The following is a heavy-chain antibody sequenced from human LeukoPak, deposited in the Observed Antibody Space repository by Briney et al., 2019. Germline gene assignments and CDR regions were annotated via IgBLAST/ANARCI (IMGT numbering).Heavy chain of an antibody. CDR3: ARYRLRSAYYYDSSGYFDY. V-gene: IGHV3-13*01. D-gene: IGHD3-22*01. J-gene: IGHJ4*02. CDR1: GFTFSIYD. Sequence: GGSLRLSCAASGFTFSIYDMHWVRQVTGKGLEWVSGIDTAGGTYYPDSVKGRFTMSRENAKNSLHLQTNSLRAEDTAVYYCARYRLRSAYYYDSSGYFDYWGQGTLVTVSS. CDR2: IDTAGGT.